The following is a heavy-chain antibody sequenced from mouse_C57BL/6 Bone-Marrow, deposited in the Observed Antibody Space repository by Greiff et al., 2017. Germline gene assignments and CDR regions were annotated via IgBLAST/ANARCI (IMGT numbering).Heavy chain of an antibody. CDR1: GYKFTDYE. Sequence: QVQLQQSGAELVRPGASVTLSCKASGYKFTDYEMNWVKQTPVHGLEWIGAIDPEPGGTAYNQKFKGKAILTADKSSSTAYMELRSLTSEDSAVYYCTAITSVVGRWYCDVGGTGTTVTVSS. D-gene: IGHD1-1*01. J-gene: IGHJ1*03. CDR2: IDPEPGGT. CDR3: TAITSVVGRWYCDV. V-gene: IGHV1-15*01.